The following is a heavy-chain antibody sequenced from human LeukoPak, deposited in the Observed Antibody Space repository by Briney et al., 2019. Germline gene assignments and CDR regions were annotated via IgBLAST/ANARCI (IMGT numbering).Heavy chain of an antibody. CDR3: AKTQSVVPAASFDY. Sequence: SVKVSCKASGYTFTGYYMHWVRQAPGQGLEWMGGIIPIFGTANYAQKFQGRVTITADESTSTAYMELSSLRSEDTAVYYCAKTQSVVPAASFDYWGQGTLVTVSS. D-gene: IGHD2-2*01. J-gene: IGHJ4*02. CDR2: IIPIFGTA. V-gene: IGHV1-69*13. CDR1: GYTFTGYY.